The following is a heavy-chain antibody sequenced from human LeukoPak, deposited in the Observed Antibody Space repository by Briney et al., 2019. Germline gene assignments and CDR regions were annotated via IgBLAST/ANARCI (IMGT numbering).Heavy chain of an antibody. D-gene: IGHD2-15*01. J-gene: IGHJ4*02. Sequence: SETLSLTCTVSGGSISSYYWSWIRQPPGKGLEWIGYIYYSGSTNYNPSLKSRVTISVDTSKNQFSLKLSSVTAADTAVYYCARGDPSRYCSGGRCYSVQLWFDYWGQGTLVTVSS. CDR1: GGSISSYY. V-gene: IGHV4-59*12. CDR2: IYYSGST. CDR3: ARGDPSRYCSGGRCYSVQLWFDY.